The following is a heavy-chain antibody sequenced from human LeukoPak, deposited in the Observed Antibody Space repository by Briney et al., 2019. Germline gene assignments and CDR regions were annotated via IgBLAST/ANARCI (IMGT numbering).Heavy chain of an antibody. CDR3: ARKLGYCSGGSCQPDYFDY. Sequence: SETLSLTCAVSGYSISSGYYWGWIRQPPGKGLEWIGSIYHSGSTYYNPSLKSRVTISVDTSKNQFSLKLSSVTAADTAVYYCARKLGYCSGGSCQPDYFDYWGQGTLVTVSS. V-gene: IGHV4-38-2*01. CDR2: IYHSGST. D-gene: IGHD2-15*01. CDR1: GYSISSGYY. J-gene: IGHJ4*02.